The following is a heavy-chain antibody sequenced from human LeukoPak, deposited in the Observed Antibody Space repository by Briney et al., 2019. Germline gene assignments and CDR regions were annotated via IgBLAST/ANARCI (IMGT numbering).Heavy chain of an antibody. CDR3: ARHVRSAYGGNDYFDY. CDR2: VYYSGST. Sequence: SETLSLTCTVSGGSIGSSPYCWAWIRQPPGKGLEWIGNVYYSGSTYYNPSLKSRVTISVDTSKNQFSLKLSSVTAADTAVYYCARHVRSAYGGNDYFDYWGQGTLVTVSS. D-gene: IGHD4-23*01. V-gene: IGHV4-39*01. J-gene: IGHJ4*02. CDR1: GGSIGSSPYC.